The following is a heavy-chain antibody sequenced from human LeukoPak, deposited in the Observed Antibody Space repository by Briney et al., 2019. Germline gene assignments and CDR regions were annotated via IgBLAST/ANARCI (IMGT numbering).Heavy chain of an antibody. CDR3: ASPLQGVYGFDYYYYYMDV. D-gene: IGHD3-10*01. CDR2: INPNSGGT. V-gene: IGHV1-2*02. CDR1: GYTFTGYY. Sequence: ASVKVSCKASGYTFTGYYMHWVRQAPGQGLEWMGWINPNSGGTNYAQKFQGRVTMTRDTSISTAYMELSSLRSEDTAVYYCASPLQGVYGFDYYYYYMDVWGKGTTVTVSS. J-gene: IGHJ6*03.